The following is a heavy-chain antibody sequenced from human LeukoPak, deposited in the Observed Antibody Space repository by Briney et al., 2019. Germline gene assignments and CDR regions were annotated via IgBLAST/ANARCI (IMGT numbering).Heavy chain of an antibody. CDR3: ARPLEMATIFAFDI. V-gene: IGHV1-2*04. J-gene: IGHJ3*02. CDR1: GYTFTSYG. D-gene: IGHD5-24*01. Sequence: GASVKVSCKASGYTFTSYGISWVRQAPGQGLEWMGWINPNSGGTNYAQKFQGWVTMTRDTSISTAYMELSRLRSDDTAVYYCARPLEMATIFAFDIWGQGTMVTISS. CDR2: INPNSGGT.